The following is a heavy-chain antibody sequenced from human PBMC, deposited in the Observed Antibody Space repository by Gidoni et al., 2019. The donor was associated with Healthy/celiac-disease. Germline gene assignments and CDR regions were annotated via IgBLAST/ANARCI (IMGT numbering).Heavy chain of an antibody. CDR1: GGSIRSSSYY. J-gene: IGHJ5*02. V-gene: IGHV4-39*01. D-gene: IGHD2-21*02. CDR2: IYYRGST. Sequence: QLQLQASGPGLVKPSETLSLTCTVSGGSIRSSSYYWGCIRQPPGKGLEWIGSIYYRGSTYYNPPLKSRVTISVDTSKHQFCLKLSSVTAADTAVYYCARPYCGGDCYSHNWFDPWGQGTLVTVSS. CDR3: ARPYCGGDCYSHNWFDP.